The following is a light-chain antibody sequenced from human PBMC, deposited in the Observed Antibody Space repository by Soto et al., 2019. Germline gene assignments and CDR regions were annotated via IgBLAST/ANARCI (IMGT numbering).Light chain of an antibody. J-gene: IGKJ1*01. CDR3: EQYHILPPRT. V-gene: IGKV3D-15*01. Sequence: EIVMTQSPTILSVSPGERATLSCSASQSVSSNLAWYQQKPGQAPRLLIYGVYTRAPCIPARFSGSGSGIDFTLTISSLQSEDFAVYYCEQYHILPPRTFGQGTEVEIK. CDR2: GVY. CDR1: QSVSSN.